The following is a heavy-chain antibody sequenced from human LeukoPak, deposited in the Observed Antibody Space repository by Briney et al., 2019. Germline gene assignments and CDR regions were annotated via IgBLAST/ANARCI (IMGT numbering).Heavy chain of an antibody. V-gene: IGHV4-34*01. CDR1: GGSFSGYY. CDR2: INHSGST. CDR3: AEAVAGTSGWFDP. D-gene: IGHD6-19*01. J-gene: IGHJ5*02. Sequence: SETLSLTCAVCGGSFSGYYWSWIRQPPGKGLVWIGEINHSGSTNYNPSLKSRVTISVDTSKNQFSLKLSSVTAADTAVYYCAEAVAGTSGWFDPWGQGTLVTVSS.